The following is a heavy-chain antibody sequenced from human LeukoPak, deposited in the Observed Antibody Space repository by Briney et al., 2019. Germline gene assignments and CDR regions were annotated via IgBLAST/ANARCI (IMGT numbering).Heavy chain of an antibody. CDR1: GGSISSGGYY. J-gene: IGHJ3*02. CDR3: ARVDTTEAFDI. Sequence: ASETLSLTCTVSGGSISSGGYYWSWIRQHPGKGLEWIGYIYYSGSTYYNPSLKSRVTISVDTSKNQFSLKLSSVTAADTAVYYCARVDTTEAFDIWGQGTMVTVSS. CDR2: IYYSGST. V-gene: IGHV4-31*03. D-gene: IGHD1-26*01.